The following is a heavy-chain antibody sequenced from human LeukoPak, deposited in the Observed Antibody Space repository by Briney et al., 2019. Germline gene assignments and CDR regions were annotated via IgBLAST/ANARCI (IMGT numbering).Heavy chain of an antibody. D-gene: IGHD5-18*01. CDR2: IYHSGST. CDR3: ARAPPRGYSYGSSALDY. Sequence: SETLSLTCAVSGYSISSGYYWGWIRPPPGKGLEWIGSIYHSGSTYYNPSLKSRVTISVDTSKNQFSLKLSSVTAADTAVYYCARAPPRGYSYGSSALDYWGQGTLVTVPS. CDR1: GYSISSGYY. J-gene: IGHJ4*02. V-gene: IGHV4-38-2*01.